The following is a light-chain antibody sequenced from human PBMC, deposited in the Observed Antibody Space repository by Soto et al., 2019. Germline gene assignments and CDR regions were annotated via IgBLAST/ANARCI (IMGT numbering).Light chain of an antibody. CDR1: QSVRSN. J-gene: IGKJ1*01. Sequence: EIVMTQSPATLSVSPGEGVTLSCRAGQSVRSNLAWYQQKPGQAPRLLIYGASTRATGIPARFSGSGSGTAFTLSISSLQSEDFAVYYCQQYYNWPRTFGQGTKVEI. CDR2: GAS. V-gene: IGKV3-15*01. CDR3: QQYYNWPRT.